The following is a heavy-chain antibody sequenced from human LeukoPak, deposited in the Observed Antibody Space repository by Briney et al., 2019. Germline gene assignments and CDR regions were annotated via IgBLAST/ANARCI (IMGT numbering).Heavy chain of an antibody. V-gene: IGHV5-51*01. Sequence: GESLKISCKGSGYSFTSYWIGWVRQMPGKGLEWMGIIYPGDSDTRYSPSFQGQVTISADKSINTAYLQWSSLKASDTAMYYCARLGATSADMGYFDPWGQGTLVIVSS. D-gene: IGHD3-9*01. CDR2: IYPGDSDT. J-gene: IGHJ5*02. CDR3: ARLGATSADMGYFDP. CDR1: GYSFTSYW.